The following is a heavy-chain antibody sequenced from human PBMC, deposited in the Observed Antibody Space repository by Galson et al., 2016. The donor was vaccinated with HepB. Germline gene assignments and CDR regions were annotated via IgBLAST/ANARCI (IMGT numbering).Heavy chain of an antibody. J-gene: IGHJ4*02. CDR1: DGSIRSSSFS. CDR2: VYRGKT. D-gene: IGHD4-11*01. Sequence: TLSLTCTVSDGSIRSSSFSWGWIRQPPGKGLEWIGTVYRGKTYYNPSLEGRVTISAGMSTDLLSLKLTSLTAADTAVYSCARAGLLTKASFDCWGQGTLVAVSS. CDR3: ARAGLLTKASFDC. V-gene: IGHV4-39*01.